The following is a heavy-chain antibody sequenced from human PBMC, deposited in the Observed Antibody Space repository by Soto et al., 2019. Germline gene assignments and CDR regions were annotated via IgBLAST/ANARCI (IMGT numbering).Heavy chain of an antibody. Sequence: SETLSLTCTVSGGSISSSSYYWGWIRQPPGKGLEWIGSIYYSGSTYYNPSLKSRVTISVDTSKNQFSLKLSSVTAADTAVYYCARQASAAIPVDPWGQGTLVTVSS. CDR2: IYYSGST. CDR1: GGSISSSSYY. V-gene: IGHV4-39*01. D-gene: IGHD2-2*01. CDR3: ARQASAAIPVDP. J-gene: IGHJ5*02.